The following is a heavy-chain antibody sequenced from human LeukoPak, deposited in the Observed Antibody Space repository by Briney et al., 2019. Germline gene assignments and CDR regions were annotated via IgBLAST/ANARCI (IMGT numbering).Heavy chain of an antibody. D-gene: IGHD6-13*01. CDR1: GFTFSSYW. CDR2: IKQDGSEK. J-gene: IGHJ4*02. CDR3: AKGTAAGTDY. V-gene: IGHV3-7*01. Sequence: GGSLRLSCAASGFTFSSYWMSWVRQAPGKGLEWVANIKQDGSEKYYVDSVKGRFTISRDNSKNTLYLQMNSLRAEDTAVYYCAKGTAAGTDYWGQGTLVTVSS.